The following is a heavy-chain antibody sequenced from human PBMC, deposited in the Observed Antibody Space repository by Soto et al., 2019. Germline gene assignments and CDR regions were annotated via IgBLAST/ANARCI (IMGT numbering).Heavy chain of an antibody. D-gene: IGHD2-21*02. V-gene: IGHV3-23*01. CDR3: AKVGDVVVVTAIPWRAYFES. J-gene: IGHJ4*02. CDR2: ISGGGGTT. Sequence: EVQLLESGGGLVQPGGSLRVSCAASGFTFSNYAMSWVRQAPGKALEWVSVISGGGGTTYYAASVKGRFTISRDNSKNTLFLQMNSLGAEDTARYFCAKVGDVVVVTAIPWRAYFESWGQGTLVTVSS. CDR1: GFTFSNYA.